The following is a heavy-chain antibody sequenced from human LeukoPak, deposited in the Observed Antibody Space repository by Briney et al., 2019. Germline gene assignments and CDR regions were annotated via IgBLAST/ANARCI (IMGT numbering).Heavy chain of an antibody. CDR3: AREDTGYFQH. V-gene: IGHV1-69*05. CDR1: GGTFSSHA. CDR2: IIPIFGTA. Sequence: SVKVSCKASGGTFSSHAISWVRQAPGQGLEWMGRIIPIFGTANYAQKFQGRVTITTDESTSTAYMELSSLRSEDTAVYYCAREDTGYFQHWGQGTLVTVSS. J-gene: IGHJ1*01. D-gene: IGHD1-14*01.